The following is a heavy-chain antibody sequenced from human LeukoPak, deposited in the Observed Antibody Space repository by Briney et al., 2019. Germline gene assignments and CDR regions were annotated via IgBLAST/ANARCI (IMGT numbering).Heavy chain of an antibody. V-gene: IGHV3-53*01. J-gene: IGHJ3*02. CDR2: IYSDGST. D-gene: IGHD2-15*01. Sequence: PGGSLRLSCAASGFTVSSNYMNWVRQAPGKGLEWVSVIYSDGSTYYADSVKGRFTISRDNSKNTLYLQLNSLRAEDTAVYYCARYCSGDSCYSYAFDIWGQGTMVTVSS. CDR1: GFTVSSNY. CDR3: ARYCSGDSCYSYAFDI.